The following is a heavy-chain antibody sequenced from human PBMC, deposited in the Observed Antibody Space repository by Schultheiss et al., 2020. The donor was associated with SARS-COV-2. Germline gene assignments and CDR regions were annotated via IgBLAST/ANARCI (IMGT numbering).Heavy chain of an antibody. CDR3: ARGITIFGVVDNWFDP. CDR1: GASISSGSYS. D-gene: IGHD3-3*01. V-gene: IGHV4-61*01. J-gene: IGHJ5*02. CDR2: IYYSGST. Sequence: SETLSLTCTLSGASISSGSYSWSWIRQPPGKGLEWIGYIYYSGSTNYNPSLKSRVTISVDTSKNQFSLKLSSVTAADTAVYYCARGITIFGVVDNWFDPWGQGTLVTVSS.